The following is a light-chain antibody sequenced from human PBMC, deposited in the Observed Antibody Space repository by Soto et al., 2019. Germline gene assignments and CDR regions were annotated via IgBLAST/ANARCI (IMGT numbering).Light chain of an antibody. CDR2: DAS. CDR3: QQRSNWPPIT. CDR1: XSVSSY. V-gene: IGKV3-11*01. Sequence: EIVLTQSPGTLSLSPGGRATLSCXASXSVSSYLAWYQQKPGQAPRLPIYDASNRATGIPARFSGSGSGTDFTLTISSLEPEDFAVYYCQQRSNWPPITFGQGTRLEIK. J-gene: IGKJ5*01.